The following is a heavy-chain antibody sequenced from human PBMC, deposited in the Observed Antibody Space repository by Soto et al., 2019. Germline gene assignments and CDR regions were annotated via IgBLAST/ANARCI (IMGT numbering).Heavy chain of an antibody. CDR2: IDPSGGDT. CDR3: AKRRGVGLTRSSFDY. D-gene: IGHD1-26*01. Sequence: QVRLVQSGAEVRKPGASVKVSCKASGYTFNRHYIQWVRQAPGQGLEWMGMIDPSGGDTNYAKKFQGRVPLTSDTSTSTVYMELSSLRSEDTAVYYCAKRRGVGLTRSSFDYWGPGTLVIVSS. V-gene: IGHV1-46*02. CDR1: GYTFNRHY. J-gene: IGHJ4*02.